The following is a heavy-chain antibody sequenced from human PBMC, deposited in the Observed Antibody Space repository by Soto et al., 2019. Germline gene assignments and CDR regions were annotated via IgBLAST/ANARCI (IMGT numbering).Heavy chain of an antibody. CDR3: ARLPGPYYYYGMDV. Sequence: SETLSLTCTASGGSISSYYWSWIRQPPGKGLEWIGYIYYSGSTNYNPSLKSRVTISVDTSKNQFSLKLSSVTAADTAVYYCARLPGPYYYYGMDVWGQGTKVTVSS. CDR2: IYYSGST. J-gene: IGHJ6*02. V-gene: IGHV4-59*01. CDR1: GGSISSYY.